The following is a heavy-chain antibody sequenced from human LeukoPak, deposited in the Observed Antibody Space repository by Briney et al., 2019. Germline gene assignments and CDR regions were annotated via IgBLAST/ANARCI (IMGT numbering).Heavy chain of an antibody. Sequence: PSETLSLTCAVYGGSFSGYYWTWIREPPGMGLEWIGEMNHSGSANYNPSLKSRVTISVDTSKNQCSLRLSSVTAADTAVYYCARLRGATVAHNWFDPWGQGTPVTVSS. J-gene: IGHJ5*02. D-gene: IGHD6-19*01. V-gene: IGHV4-34*01. CDR1: GGSFSGYY. CDR3: ARLRGATVAHNWFDP. CDR2: MNHSGSA.